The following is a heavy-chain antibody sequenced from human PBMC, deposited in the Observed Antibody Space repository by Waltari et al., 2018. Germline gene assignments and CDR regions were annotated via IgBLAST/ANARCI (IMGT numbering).Heavy chain of an antibody. D-gene: IGHD6-13*01. J-gene: IGHJ4*02. CDR1: GLSFSTYW. Sequence: EVQLVESGGGLAQPGGSLRLSCAASGLSFSTYWMTWVRQASGKGPKWVANKKQDGSEKYYMDSVKGRFTISRDNAKNSLYLQMNNLRVEDTAVYYCTRGGRDSSWYWRDWGQGTLVTVSS. V-gene: IGHV3-7*01. CDR3: TRGGRDSSWYWRD. CDR2: KKQDGSEK.